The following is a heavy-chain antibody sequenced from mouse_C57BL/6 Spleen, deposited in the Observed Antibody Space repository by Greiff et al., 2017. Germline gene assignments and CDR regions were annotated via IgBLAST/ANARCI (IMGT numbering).Heavy chain of an antibody. J-gene: IGHJ4*01. CDR3: ARWLLGAMDY. V-gene: IGHV1-82*01. D-gene: IGHD2-3*01. Sequence: VQLQESGPELVKPGASVKISCTASGYAFSSSWMNWVKQRPGKGLEWIGRIYPGDGDTNYNGKFKGKATLTADKSSTTAYMLLSVLTSEDSAFYFCARWLLGAMDYWGQGTSVTVSS. CDR2: IYPGDGDT. CDR1: GYAFSSSW.